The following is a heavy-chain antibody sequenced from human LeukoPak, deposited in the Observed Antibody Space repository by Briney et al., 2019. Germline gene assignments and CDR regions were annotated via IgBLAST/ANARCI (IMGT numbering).Heavy chain of an antibody. V-gene: IGHV1-18*01. D-gene: IGHD3-22*01. CDR2: ISAYSGNT. J-gene: IGHJ6*03. CDR1: GYTFTSYG. Sequence: ASVKVSRKASGYTFTSYGISWVRQAPGQGLEWMGWISAYSGNTNYAQKLQGRVTMTTDTSTSTAYMELRSLRSDDTAVYYCARELTYYYDSSGYKYYYYYYMDVWGKGTTVTVSS. CDR3: ARELTYYYDSSGYKYYYYYYMDV.